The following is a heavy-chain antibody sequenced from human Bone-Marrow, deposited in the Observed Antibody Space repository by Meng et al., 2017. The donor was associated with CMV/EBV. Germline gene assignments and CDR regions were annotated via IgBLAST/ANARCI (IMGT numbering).Heavy chain of an antibody. J-gene: IGHJ6*02. CDR2: ISYDGSNK. D-gene: IGHD2-2*01. V-gene: IGHV3-30*04. CDR3: EFIHYQLHPYGNGMDV. CDR1: GFTFSSYA. Sequence: GESLKISCAAAGFTFSSYAIHWVRQAPGKGLEWVAVISYDGSNKYYADSVKGRFTISRDNAKNSLYLQMNSLRAEDTAVDYCEFIHYQLHPYGNGMDVWGQGHTVNVYS.